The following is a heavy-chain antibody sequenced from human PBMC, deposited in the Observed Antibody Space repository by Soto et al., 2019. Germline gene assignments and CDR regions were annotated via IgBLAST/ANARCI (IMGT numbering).Heavy chain of an antibody. J-gene: IGHJ5*02. CDR2: IIPIFGTA. V-gene: IGHV1-69*13. Sequence: ASVKVSCKASGGTFSSYAISWVRQAPGQGLEWMGGIIPIFGTANYAQKFQGRVTITADESTSTAYMELSSLRSEDTAVYYCAREVVVVPAARYNWFDPWGQGTLVTVSS. CDR3: AREVVVVPAARYNWFDP. D-gene: IGHD2-2*01. CDR1: GGTFSSYA.